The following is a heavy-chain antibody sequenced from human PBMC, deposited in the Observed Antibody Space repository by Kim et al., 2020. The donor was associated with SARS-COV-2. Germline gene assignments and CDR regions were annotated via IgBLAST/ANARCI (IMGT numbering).Heavy chain of an antibody. V-gene: IGHV7-4-1*02. CDR2: INTNTGNP. CDR3: ARDSPPVLLWFGENEEKDYFGY. J-gene: IGHJ4*02. Sequence: ASVKVSCKASGYTFTSYAMNWVRQAPGQGLEWMGWINTNTGNPTYAQGFTGRFVFSLDTSVSTAYLQISSLKAEDTAVYYCARDSPPVLLWFGENEEKDYFGYWGQGTLVTVSS. CDR1: GYTFTSYA. D-gene: IGHD3-10*01.